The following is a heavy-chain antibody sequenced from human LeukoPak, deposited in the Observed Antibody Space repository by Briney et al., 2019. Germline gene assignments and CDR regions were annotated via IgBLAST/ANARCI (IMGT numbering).Heavy chain of an antibody. Sequence: KPGGSLRLSCAASGFTFSEYYMSWLRQAPGKGLEWVSYISSSGSTTYYADSVKGRFTISRDNAKNSLYLQMNSLRAEDTAVYYCAREMDGPYGSGSPLDYWGQGTLVTVSS. CDR3: AREMDGPYGSGSPLDY. CDR2: ISSSGSTT. CDR1: GFTFSEYY. V-gene: IGHV3-11*01. D-gene: IGHD3-10*01. J-gene: IGHJ4*02.